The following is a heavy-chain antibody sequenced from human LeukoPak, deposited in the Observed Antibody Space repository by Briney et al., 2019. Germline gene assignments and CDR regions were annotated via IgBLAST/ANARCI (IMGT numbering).Heavy chain of an antibody. V-gene: IGHV5-51*01. Sequence: GESLKISCKGSGFSFTSYWIGWVRQMPGKGLEWMGIIYPGDSDTRYSPSFQGQVTISADKSISTAYLQWSSLKASDTAMYYCARLRRAFGVGATRWFDPWGQGTLVTVSS. CDR3: ARLRRAFGVGATRWFDP. CDR1: GFSFTSYW. J-gene: IGHJ5*02. D-gene: IGHD1-26*01. CDR2: IYPGDSDT.